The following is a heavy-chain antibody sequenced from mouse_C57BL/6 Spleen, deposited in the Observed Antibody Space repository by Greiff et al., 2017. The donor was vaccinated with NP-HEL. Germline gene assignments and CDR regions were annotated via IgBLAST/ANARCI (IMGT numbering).Heavy chain of an antibody. Sequence: VQLQQSGAELVKPGASVKISCKASGYAFSSYWMNWVKQRPGKGLEWIGQIYPGDGDTNYNGKFKGKATLTADKSSSTAYMQLSSLTSEDSAVYFCARGTTVAFYDAMDYWGQGTSVTVSS. J-gene: IGHJ4*01. CDR1: GYAFSSYW. D-gene: IGHD1-1*01. CDR2: IYPGDGDT. CDR3: ARGTTVAFYDAMDY. V-gene: IGHV1-80*01.